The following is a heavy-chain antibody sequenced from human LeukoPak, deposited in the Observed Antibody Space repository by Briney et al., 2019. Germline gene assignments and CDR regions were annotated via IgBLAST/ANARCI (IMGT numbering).Heavy chain of an antibody. CDR1: GFTFSSYS. CDR3: AKGPTFGGVIVRYYFDY. D-gene: IGHD3-16*02. J-gene: IGHJ4*02. CDR2: ISSSSSYI. Sequence: PGGSLRLSCAASGFTFSSYSMNWVRQAPGKGLEWVSSISSSSSYIYYADSVKGRFTISRDNSKNTLYLQMNSLRAEDTAVYYCAKGPTFGGVIVRYYFDYWGQGALVTVSS. V-gene: IGHV3-21*04.